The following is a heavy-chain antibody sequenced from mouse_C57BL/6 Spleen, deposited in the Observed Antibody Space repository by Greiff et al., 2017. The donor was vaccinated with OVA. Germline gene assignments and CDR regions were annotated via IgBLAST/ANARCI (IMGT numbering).Heavy chain of an antibody. V-gene: IGHV1-7*01. Sequence: VQLVESGAELAKPGASVKLSCKASGYTFTSYWLHWVKQRPGQGLEWIGYINPSSGYTKYNQKFKDKATLTADKSSSTAYMQLSSLTYEDSAVYYCARTYGSRGGYFDVWGTGTTVTVSS. J-gene: IGHJ1*03. CDR2: INPSSGYT. CDR1: GYTFTSYW. D-gene: IGHD1-1*01. CDR3: ARTYGSRGGYFDV.